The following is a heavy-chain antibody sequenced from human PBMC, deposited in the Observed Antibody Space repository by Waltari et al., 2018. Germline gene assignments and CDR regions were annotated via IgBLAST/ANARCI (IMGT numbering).Heavy chain of an antibody. CDR3: ATKQWLAPEGWFDP. J-gene: IGHJ5*02. CDR1: GFTFSSYA. D-gene: IGHD6-19*01. Sequence: EVQLLESGGGLVQPGGSLRLSCAASGFTFSSYAMSWVRQAPGKGLEWVSDIGGSGGSTYYADSVKGRLTISRDNSKNTLYLQMNSLRAEDTAVYYCATKQWLAPEGWFDPWGQGTLVTVSS. V-gene: IGHV3-23*01. CDR2: IGGSGGST.